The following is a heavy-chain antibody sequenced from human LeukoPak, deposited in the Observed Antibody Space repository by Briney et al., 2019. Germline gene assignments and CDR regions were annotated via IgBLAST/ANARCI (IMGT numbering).Heavy chain of an antibody. V-gene: IGHV4-39*07. Sequence: SETLSLTCTVSGGSISSSSYYWGWIRQPPGKGLEWIGSIYYSGSTYYNPSLKSRVTISVDTSKNQFSLKLSSVTAADTAVYYCARRGPYGDQLREGRNWFDPWGQGTLVTVSS. D-gene: IGHD4-17*01. J-gene: IGHJ5*02. CDR1: GGSISSSSYY. CDR2: IYYSGST. CDR3: ARRGPYGDQLREGRNWFDP.